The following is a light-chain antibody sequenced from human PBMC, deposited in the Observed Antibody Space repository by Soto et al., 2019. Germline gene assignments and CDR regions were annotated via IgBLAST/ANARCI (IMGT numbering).Light chain of an antibody. CDR2: GAS. CDR3: HQYAASPHT. CDR1: QSVGRNF. Sequence: EIVLTQSPGTLSLSPGESTTFSCRASQSVGRNFLAWYQQKPGRAPRLLIHGASYRATGVPDRFSGSGSETAFSLTMSRLAPEDFAVYYCHQYAASPHTFGGGTKVEIK. V-gene: IGKV3-20*01. J-gene: IGKJ4*01.